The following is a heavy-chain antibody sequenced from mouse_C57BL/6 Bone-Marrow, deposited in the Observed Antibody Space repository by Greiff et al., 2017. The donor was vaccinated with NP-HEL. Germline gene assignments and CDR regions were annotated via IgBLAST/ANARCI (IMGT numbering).Heavy chain of an antibody. J-gene: IGHJ4*01. CDR2: INPNNGGT. D-gene: IGHD4-1*01. CDR3: ATLLTGTDYAMDY. Sequence: EVQLQQSGPELVKPGASVKMSCKSSGYTFTDYNMHWVKQSHGKSLEWIGYINPNNGGTSYNQKFKGKATLTVNKSSSTAYMELRSLTSEDSAVYYCATLLTGTDYAMDYWGQGTSVTVSS. CDR1: GYTFTDYN. V-gene: IGHV1-22*01.